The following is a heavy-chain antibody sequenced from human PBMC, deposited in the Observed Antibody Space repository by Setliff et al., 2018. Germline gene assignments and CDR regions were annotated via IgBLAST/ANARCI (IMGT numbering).Heavy chain of an antibody. CDR1: GYSFSTYA. D-gene: IGHD6-13*01. CDR3: ATGSLVAAGTGH. CDR2: INTNTGNP. J-gene: IGHJ4*02. Sequence: ASVKVSCKASGYSFSTYAMSWIRQAPGQGLEWMGWINTNTGNPMYAQGFTGRFVFSLDPSVSTAYLQISSLKAEDTALYYCATGSLVAAGTGHWGQGTLVTVSS. V-gene: IGHV7-4-1*02.